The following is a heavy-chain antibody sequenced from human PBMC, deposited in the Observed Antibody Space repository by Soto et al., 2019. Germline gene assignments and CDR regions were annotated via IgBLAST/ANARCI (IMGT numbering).Heavy chain of an antibody. D-gene: IGHD6-19*01. Sequence: EVQLVESGGDLVQRGGSLRLSCAASGFTFNNYSMNWVRQAPGKGLEWFSYITSDTKTIKYADSVKGRFTISRDNAKNSVYLQMNSLRDEDTAVYYCARSVEGHFDYWGQGTVVTVSS. CDR3: ARSVEGHFDY. J-gene: IGHJ4*02. V-gene: IGHV3-48*02. CDR2: ITSDTKTI. CDR1: GFTFNNYS.